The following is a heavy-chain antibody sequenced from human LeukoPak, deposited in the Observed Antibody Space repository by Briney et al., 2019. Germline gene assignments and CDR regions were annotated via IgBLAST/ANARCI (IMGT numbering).Heavy chain of an antibody. CDR2: IYSRGEV. CDR1: GDSISSSNYY. V-gene: IGHV4-39*01. CDR3: ARHGQYYDSSGYYRFDQ. D-gene: IGHD3-22*01. J-gene: IGHJ4*02. Sequence: SETLSLTCTVSGDSISSSNYYWGWIRQPPGKGLEWIASIYSRGEVYYNPSLKSRVPISVDTSTNQFSLKHTSVTAADTAVFYCARHGQYYDSSGYYRFDQWGQGTLVTASS.